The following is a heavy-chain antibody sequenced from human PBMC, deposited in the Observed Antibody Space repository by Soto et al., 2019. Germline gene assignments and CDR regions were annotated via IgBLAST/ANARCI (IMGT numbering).Heavy chain of an antibody. V-gene: IGHV1-69*13. CDR2: IIPLFGTL. CDR1: GGTFSNHL. D-gene: IGHD2-2*01. J-gene: IGHJ6*02. CDR3: ARHGADIVLVPAALPISYYYYGMDV. Sequence: ASVKVSCKASGGTFSNHLISWVRQAPGQGLEWMGTIIPLFGTLNYAQKFQGRVTISADESTSTAYMELSSLRSEDTAVYYCARHGADIVLVPAALPISYYYYGMDVWGQGTTVTVSS.